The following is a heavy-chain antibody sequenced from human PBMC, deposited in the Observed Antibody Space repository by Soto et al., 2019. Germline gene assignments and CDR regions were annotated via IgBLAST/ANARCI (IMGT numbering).Heavy chain of an antibody. CDR2: ISSSSSYI. D-gene: IGHD3-16*01. Sequence: EVQLVESGGGLVKPGGSLRLSCAASGFTFSSYSMNWVRQAPGKGLEWVSSISSSSSYIYYADSVKGRFTISRDNAKNSLYLQMNRLRAEDTAVYYCAREALRDDYLNKWVAFDIWGQGTMVTVSS. V-gene: IGHV3-21*01. J-gene: IGHJ3*02. CDR3: AREALRDDYLNKWVAFDI. CDR1: GFTFSSYS.